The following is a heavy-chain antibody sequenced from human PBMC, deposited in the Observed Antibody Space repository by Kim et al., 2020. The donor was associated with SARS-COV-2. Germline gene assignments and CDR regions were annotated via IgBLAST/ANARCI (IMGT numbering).Heavy chain of an antibody. CDR2: INHSGST. CDR1: GGSFSGYY. D-gene: IGHD6-13*01. J-gene: IGHJ4*02. CDR3: ARGYSSSWYLDY. Sequence: SETLSLTCAVYGGSFSGYYWSWIRQTPGKGLEWIGEINHSGSTNYNPSLKSRVTISVDTSKNQFSLKLSSVTAADTAVYYCARGYSSSWYLDYWGQGTLV. V-gene: IGHV4-34*01.